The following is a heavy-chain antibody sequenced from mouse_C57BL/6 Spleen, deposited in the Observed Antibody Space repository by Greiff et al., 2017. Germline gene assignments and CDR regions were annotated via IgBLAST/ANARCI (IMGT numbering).Heavy chain of an antibody. D-gene: IGHD2-4*01. CDR1: GYTFTSYW. CDR2: IHPNSGST. CDR3: ARRAYDYDDY. Sequence: QVQLKQPGAELVKPGASVKLSCKASGYTFTSYWMHWVKQRPGQGLEWIGMIHPNSGSTNYNEKFKSKATLTVDKSSSTAYMQLSSLTSEDSAVYYCARRAYDYDDYWGQGTTLTVSS. J-gene: IGHJ2*01. V-gene: IGHV1-64*01.